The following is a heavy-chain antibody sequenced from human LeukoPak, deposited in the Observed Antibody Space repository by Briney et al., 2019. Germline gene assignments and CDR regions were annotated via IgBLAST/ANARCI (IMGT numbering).Heavy chain of an antibody. CDR2: INHSGST. D-gene: IGHD6-19*01. CDR1: GGSFSGYY. CDR3: TGGAAVAGSFDY. Sequence: SETLSLTCAVYGGSFSGYYWSWIRQPPGKGLEWIGEINHSGSTNYNPSLKSRVTISVDTSKNQFSLKLGSVTAADTAVYYCTGGAAVAGSFDYWGQGTLVTVSS. V-gene: IGHV4-34*01. J-gene: IGHJ4*02.